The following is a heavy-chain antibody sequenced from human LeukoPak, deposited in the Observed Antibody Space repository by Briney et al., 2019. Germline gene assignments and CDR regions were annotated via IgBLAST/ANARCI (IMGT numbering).Heavy chain of an antibody. Sequence: KPSETLSLTCAVYGGPFSGYYWSWIRQPPGKGLGWIGEINHSGSTNYSPSLKSRVTISVDTSKNQFSLKLSSVTAADTAVYYCARGIAARQSIFDYWGQETLVTVSS. D-gene: IGHD6-6*01. CDR2: INHSGST. CDR3: ARGIAARQSIFDY. CDR1: GGPFSGYY. V-gene: IGHV4-34*01. J-gene: IGHJ4*02.